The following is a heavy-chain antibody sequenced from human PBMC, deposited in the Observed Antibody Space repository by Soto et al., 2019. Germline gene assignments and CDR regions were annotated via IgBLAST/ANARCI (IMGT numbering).Heavy chain of an antibody. J-gene: IGHJ4*02. Sequence: PGGSLRLSCAASGFTVSGNYMSWVRQAPGKGLEWVSSMSRSSRYIYYADSVKGRFTISRDNAKNSVYLQMNSLRAEDTAVYYCARDGGVAATLANYFDYWGQGTLVTVSS. CDR3: ARDGGVAATLANYFDY. CDR1: GFTVSGNY. D-gene: IGHD2-15*01. V-gene: IGHV3-21*01. CDR2: MSRSSRYI.